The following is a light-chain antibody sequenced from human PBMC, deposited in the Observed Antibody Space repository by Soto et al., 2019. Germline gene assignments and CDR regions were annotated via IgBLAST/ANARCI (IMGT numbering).Light chain of an antibody. CDR1: QSVSSSY. CDR3: QQYYSTPRT. V-gene: IGKV3-20*01. Sequence: EIVLTQSPGTLSLSPGERATLSCRASQSVSSSYLAWYQQKPGQAPRLLIYGASNRATGIPGRFSGSGSGTDFTLTISSLQAEDVAVYYCQQYYSTPRTFGQGTKVDI. J-gene: IGKJ1*01. CDR2: GAS.